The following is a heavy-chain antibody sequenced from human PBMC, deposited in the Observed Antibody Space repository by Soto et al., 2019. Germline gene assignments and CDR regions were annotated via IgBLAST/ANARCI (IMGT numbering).Heavy chain of an antibody. V-gene: IGHV3-21*01. J-gene: IGHJ6*02. CDR1: GFTFSSYS. CDR3: ARDSGYTYYYGMDV. D-gene: IGHD3-10*01. Sequence: LRLSCAASGFTFSSYSMNWVRQAPGKGLEWVSSISSSSSYIYYADSVKGRFTISRDNAKNSLYLQMNSLRAEDTAVYYCARDSGYTYYYGMDVWGQGTTVTVSS. CDR2: ISSSSSYI.